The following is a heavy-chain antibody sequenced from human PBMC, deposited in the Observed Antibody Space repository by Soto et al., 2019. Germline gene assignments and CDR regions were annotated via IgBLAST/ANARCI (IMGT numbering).Heavy chain of an antibody. D-gene: IGHD6-13*01. V-gene: IGHV3-64D*06. J-gene: IGHJ6*02. CDR2: ISSNGGST. CDR1: GFTFSSYA. CDR3: VKGSPCSSSWAPYYYYGMDV. Sequence: GGSLRLSCSASGFTFSSYAMHWVRQAPGKGLEYVSAISSNGGSTYYADSVKGRFTISRDNSKNTLYLQMSGLRAEDTAVYYCVKGSPCSSSWAPYYYYGMDVWGQGTTVTVSS.